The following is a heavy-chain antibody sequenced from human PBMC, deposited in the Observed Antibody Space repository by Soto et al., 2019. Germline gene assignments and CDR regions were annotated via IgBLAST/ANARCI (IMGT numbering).Heavy chain of an antibody. V-gene: IGHV3-30*03. CDR3: AMRVGADDY. CDR2: ISYDGSNK. D-gene: IGHD1-26*01. J-gene: IGHJ4*02. Sequence: QVQLVESGGGVVQPGRSLRVSCAASGFTFSTSAIHWVRQAPGKGLEWVGVISYDGSNKYYADSVKGRFTISRDNSKNTLYLQLNSLRVEDTAVYYFAMRVGADDYWGQGTLVTVSS. CDR1: GFTFSTSA.